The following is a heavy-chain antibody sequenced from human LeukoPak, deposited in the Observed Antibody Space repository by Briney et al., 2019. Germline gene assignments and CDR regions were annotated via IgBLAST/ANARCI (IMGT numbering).Heavy chain of an antibody. CDR2: IRSDGSNE. Sequence: GGSLRLSCAASGFTFSIYGMHWVRQTPGKGLEWVSFIRSDGSNEYYADSVKGRFTISRDNSKNTLYLQMNSLRAEDTAVYYCAITDYWGQGTLVTVSS. J-gene: IGHJ4*02. V-gene: IGHV3-30*02. CDR1: GFTFSIYG. CDR3: AITDY.